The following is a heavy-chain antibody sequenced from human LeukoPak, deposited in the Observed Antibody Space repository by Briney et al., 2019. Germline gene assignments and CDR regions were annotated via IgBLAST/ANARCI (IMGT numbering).Heavy chain of an antibody. CDR3: ARVGFLGVGDSSMLDWFDP. CDR1: GYSISSGYY. CDR2: IYHSGST. D-gene: IGHD2-21*02. V-gene: IGHV4-38-2*02. Sequence: SETLSLTCTVSGYSISSGYYWGWIRQPPGKGLEWIGSIYHSGSTYYNPSLKSRVTISVDTSKNQFSLKLSSVTAADTAVYYCARVGFLGVGDSSMLDWFDPWGQGTLVTVSS. J-gene: IGHJ5*02.